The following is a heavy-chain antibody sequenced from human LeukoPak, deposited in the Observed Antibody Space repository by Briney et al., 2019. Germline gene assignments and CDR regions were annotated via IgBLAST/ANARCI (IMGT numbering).Heavy chain of an antibody. Sequence: GASVKVSCNASGGTFSSYAISWVRQAPGQGLEWMGRIIPILGIANYAQKFQGRVTITADKSTSTAYMELSSLRSEDTAVYYCAREGRAMARPPNWFDPWGQGTLVTVSS. V-gene: IGHV1-69*04. D-gene: IGHD5-18*01. CDR1: GGTFSSYA. CDR3: AREGRAMARPPNWFDP. J-gene: IGHJ5*02. CDR2: IIPILGIA.